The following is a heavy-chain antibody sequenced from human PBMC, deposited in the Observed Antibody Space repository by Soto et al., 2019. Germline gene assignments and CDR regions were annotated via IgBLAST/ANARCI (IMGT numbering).Heavy chain of an antibody. CDR2: INSDGSST. V-gene: IGHV3-74*01. Sequence: PGGSLRLSCAASGFPFSSYWMHWVRQAPGKGLVWVSRINSDGSSTSYADSVKGRFTISRDNAKNTLYLQMNSLRAEDTAVYYCARIAHSYSGSYACDYWGQGTLVTVSS. D-gene: IGHD1-26*01. CDR1: GFPFSSYW. CDR3: ARIAHSYSGSYACDY. J-gene: IGHJ4*02.